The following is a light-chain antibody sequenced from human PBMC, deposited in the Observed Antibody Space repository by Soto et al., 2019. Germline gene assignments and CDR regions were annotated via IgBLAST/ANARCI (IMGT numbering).Light chain of an antibody. V-gene: IGLV7-43*01. CDR2: STS. CDR1: TGAVTSGYY. Sequence: QAVVTQEPSLTVSPGGTVTLTCASSTGAVTSGYYPNWFQQKPGQAPRALIYSTSNKYYWTPARFSGSLLGGKAALTLSGVQPEDEAEYYCLLYYGGQLGVFGGGTKVTVL. J-gene: IGLJ2*01. CDR3: LLYYGGQLGV.